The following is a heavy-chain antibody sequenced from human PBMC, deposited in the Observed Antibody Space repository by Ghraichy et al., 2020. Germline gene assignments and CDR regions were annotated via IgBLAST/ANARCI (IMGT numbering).Heavy chain of an antibody. Sequence: GGSRRLSCAASGFTFSSYGMHWVRQAPGKGLEWVAGIWYDGSNKHYADSVKGRFTISRDISRNTLYLQMNSLRADDTAVYYCARDQCSSGTCYSDYWGQGTLVTVSS. J-gene: IGHJ4*02. D-gene: IGHD3-22*01. CDR3: ARDQCSSGTCYSDY. CDR1: GFTFSSYG. CDR2: IWYDGSNK. V-gene: IGHV3-33*01.